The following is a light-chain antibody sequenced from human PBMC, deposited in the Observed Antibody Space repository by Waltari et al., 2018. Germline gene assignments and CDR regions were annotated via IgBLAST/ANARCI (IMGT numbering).Light chain of an antibody. CDR3: SSYADNYVYV. CDR2: DVS. CDR1: SSDFGGYAY. Sequence: QSALTPPPPVSGSPGQSVPIPCPGTSSDFGGYAYVPWYQQHPGKAPKLMIYDVSEWPSGVPDRFSGSKSGNTASLTISGLQAEDEADYYCSSYADNYVYVFGTGTEVTV. V-gene: IGLV2-11*01. J-gene: IGLJ1*01.